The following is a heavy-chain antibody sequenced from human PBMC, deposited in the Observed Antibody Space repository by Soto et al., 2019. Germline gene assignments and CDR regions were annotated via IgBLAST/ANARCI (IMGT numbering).Heavy chain of an antibody. Sequence: EVQLLESGGGLVQPGGSLRLSCAASGFTFSSYAMSWVRQAPGKGLEWVSAISGSGGSTYYADSVKGRFTISRDNSKNTLYLQMNSLRAEDTAVYYCAKRGIAVAQLRYYYGMDVWGQGTRSPSP. CDR3: AKRGIAVAQLRYYYGMDV. CDR1: GFTFSSYA. J-gene: IGHJ6*02. V-gene: IGHV3-23*01. CDR2: ISGSGGST. D-gene: IGHD6-19*01.